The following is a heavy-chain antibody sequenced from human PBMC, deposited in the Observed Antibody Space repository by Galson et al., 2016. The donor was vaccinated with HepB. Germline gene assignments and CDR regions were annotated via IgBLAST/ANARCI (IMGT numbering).Heavy chain of an antibody. CDR3: ARDRGLDVHYYHGMDL. J-gene: IGHJ6*02. V-gene: IGHV3-7*03. Sequence: SLRLSCAASEFRFSSYWMNWIRQAPGKGLEWVANIKQDGSEKNYVDSVKGRFIISRDTAKSSVYLEMNSLGVEDTAVYYCARDRGLDVHYYHGMDLWGQGTTVTVSS. CDR2: IKQDGSEK. D-gene: IGHD3-10*01. CDR1: EFRFSSYW.